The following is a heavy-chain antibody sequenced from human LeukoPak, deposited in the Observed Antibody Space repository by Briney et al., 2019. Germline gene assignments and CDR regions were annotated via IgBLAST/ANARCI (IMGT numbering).Heavy chain of an antibody. CDR1: GYTFTSYY. CDR3: TRDALYCIIASCQAHWFVS. Sequence: GASVKVSCKASGYTFTSYYMHWVRLAPGQGLEWMGIINPSTSSTTYAQKFQGRVTMTRDTSTSTVYMELSSLRSEDTAVDSCTRDALYCIIASCQAHWFVSWGQGTLFTVSS. V-gene: IGHV1-46*03. D-gene: IGHD2-2*01. J-gene: IGHJ5*01. CDR2: INPSTSST.